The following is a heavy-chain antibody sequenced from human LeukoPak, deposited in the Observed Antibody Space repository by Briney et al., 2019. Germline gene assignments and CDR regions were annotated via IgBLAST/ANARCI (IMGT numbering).Heavy chain of an antibody. CDR3: ASSPYCSGGSCYSIRNKNWFDP. V-gene: IGHV1-8*01. CDR1: GNTFTSYD. D-gene: IGHD2-15*01. J-gene: IGHJ5*02. CDR2: MNPNSGNT. Sequence: ASVKVSCKASGNTFTSYDINWVRQATGQGLEWMGWMNPNSGNTGYAQKFQGRVTMTRNTSISTAYMELSSLRSEDTAVYYCASSPYCSGGSCYSIRNKNWFDPWGQGTLVTVSS.